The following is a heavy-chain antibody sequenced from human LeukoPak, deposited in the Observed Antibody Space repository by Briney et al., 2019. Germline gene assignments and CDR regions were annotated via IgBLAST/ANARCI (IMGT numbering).Heavy chain of an antibody. Sequence: ASVKVSCKASGYTFTSYYMHWVRQAPGQGLEWMGIINPSGGSTSYAQKFQGRVTMTRDTSSSTVYMELSSLRSEDTAVYYCARASASYGCDYWGQGTLVTVSS. D-gene: IGHD5-18*01. CDR2: INPSGGST. V-gene: IGHV1-46*01. CDR1: GYTFTSYY. CDR3: ARASASYGCDY. J-gene: IGHJ4*02.